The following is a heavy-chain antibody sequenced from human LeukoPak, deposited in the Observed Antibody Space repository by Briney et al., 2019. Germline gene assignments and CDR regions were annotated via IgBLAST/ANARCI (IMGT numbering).Heavy chain of an antibody. D-gene: IGHD2-2*01. J-gene: IGHJ3*02. CDR2: INSDGSST. CDR3: ARSTVPAVPFDI. CDR1: GFTFSSYW. V-gene: IGHV3-74*01. Sequence: GGSLRLSCAASGFTFSSYWMHWVRQAPGKGLVWVSRINSDGSSTSYADSVKGRFTISRDNAKNTLYLQMNSLRAEDTAEYYCARSTVPAVPFDIWGQGTMVTVSS.